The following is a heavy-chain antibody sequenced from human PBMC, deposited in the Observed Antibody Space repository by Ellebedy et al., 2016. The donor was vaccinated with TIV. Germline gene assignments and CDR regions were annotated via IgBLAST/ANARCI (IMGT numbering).Heavy chain of an antibody. J-gene: IGHJ5*02. CDR1: GGSISSSSYY. CDR2: IYYSGST. V-gene: IGHV4-39*07. D-gene: IGHD3-16*01. CDR3: ARHPPGDWFDP. Sequence: MPSDTLSLTCTVPGGSISSSSYYWGWIRQPPGKGLEWIGSIYYSGSTNYNPSLKSRVTISVDTSKNQFSLKLSSVTAADTAVYYCARHPPGDWFDPWGQGTLVTVSS.